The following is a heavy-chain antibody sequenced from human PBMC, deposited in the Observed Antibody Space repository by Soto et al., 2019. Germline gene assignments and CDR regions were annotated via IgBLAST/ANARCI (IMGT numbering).Heavy chain of an antibody. CDR1: GFTCSDYY. CDR2: ISSSGSTI. Sequence: LRLSCAASGFTCSDYYMSWIRQAPGKGLEWVAYISSSGSTIYYADSVKGRFTISRDNAKNSLYLQMTSLRAEDTAVYYCARAISAGWFDPWGQGTLVTVSS. V-gene: IGHV3-11*01. CDR3: ARAISAGWFDP. J-gene: IGHJ5*02.